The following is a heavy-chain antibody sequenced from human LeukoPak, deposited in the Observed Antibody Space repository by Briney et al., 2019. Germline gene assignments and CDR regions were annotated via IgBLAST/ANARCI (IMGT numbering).Heavy chain of an antibody. Sequence: GGSLRLSCAASGFTFSGSAMPWVRQASGKGLEWVGRIRSKANSYATAYAASVKGRFTISRDDSKNTAYLQMNSLKTEDTAVYYCTSRGYYYDSSGSLLPDYWGQGTLVTVSS. CDR3: TSRGYYYDSSGSLLPDY. D-gene: IGHD3-22*01. CDR2: IRSKANSYAT. V-gene: IGHV3-73*01. J-gene: IGHJ4*02. CDR1: GFTFSGSA.